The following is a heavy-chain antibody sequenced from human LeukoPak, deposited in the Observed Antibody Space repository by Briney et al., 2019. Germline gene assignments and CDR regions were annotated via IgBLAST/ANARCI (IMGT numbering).Heavy chain of an antibody. J-gene: IGHJ4*02. V-gene: IGHV3-66*01. Sequence: GGSLRLSCAASGFTVSSNYMSWVRQAPGKGLEWVSVIYGGGSTYYADSVKGRFTISRDNSKNTLYLQMNSLRAEDTAVYYCARGLYYYDSSGYYERGCYFDYWGQGTLVTVSS. CDR3: ARGLYYYDSSGYYERGCYFDY. D-gene: IGHD3-22*01. CDR2: IYGGGST. CDR1: GFTVSSNY.